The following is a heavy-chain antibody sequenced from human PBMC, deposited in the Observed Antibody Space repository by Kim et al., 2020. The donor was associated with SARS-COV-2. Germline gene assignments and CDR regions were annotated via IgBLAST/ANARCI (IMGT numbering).Heavy chain of an antibody. CDR3: TRFLDYGAPLDY. J-gene: IGHJ4*02. CDR1: GFTFSGSA. CDR2: IRSKVDSYAT. V-gene: IGHV3-73*01. Sequence: GGSLRLSCAASGFTFSGSAMHWVRQASEKGLEWVGRIRSKVDSYATAYAASVKGRFTISRDDSKNTAYLQMNSLKTEDTAVYYCTRFLDYGAPLDYWGQGTLVTVSS. D-gene: IGHD4-17*01.